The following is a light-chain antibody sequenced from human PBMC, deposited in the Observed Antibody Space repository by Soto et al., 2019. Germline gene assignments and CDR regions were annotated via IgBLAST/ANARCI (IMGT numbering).Light chain of an antibody. J-gene: IGKJ1*01. CDR1: QSITIY. V-gene: IGKV1-5*01. Sequence: DLQMPQSRYSLATSVGERVSITCRASQSITIYLNCYQQRPGKAPKLLIFDASTLENGVPARLSGSRSGPAFSLTISSLQPDDFATYYCQQYYSYWTFGQGTKVDNK. CDR3: QQYYSYWT. CDR2: DAS.